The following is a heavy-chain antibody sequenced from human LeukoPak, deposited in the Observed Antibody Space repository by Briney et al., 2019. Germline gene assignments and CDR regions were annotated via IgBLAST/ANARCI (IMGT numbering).Heavy chain of an antibody. CDR1: GGSISRYY. CDR3: TRETPFYDSSGYHRDAFDS. D-gene: IGHD3-22*01. CDR2: IHYSGST. J-gene: IGHJ3*02. Sequence: PSETLSLTCTVSGGSISRYYWSWIRQPPGKGLEWIGYIHYSGSTNYNPSLKSRVTISVDTSKNQFSLRLSSVTTADTAVYYCTRETPFYDSSGYHRDAFDSWGQGTMVTVSS. V-gene: IGHV4-59*01.